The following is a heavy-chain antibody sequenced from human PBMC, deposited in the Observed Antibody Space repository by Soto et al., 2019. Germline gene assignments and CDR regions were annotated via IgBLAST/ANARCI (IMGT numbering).Heavy chain of an antibody. CDR2: IIPIFGTA. CDR1: GGTFSSYA. Sequence: SVKVSCKASGGTFSSYAISWVRQAPGQGLEWMGGIIPIFGTANYAQKFQGRVTITADESTSTAYMELSSLRSEDTAVYYCAGHCSGGSCYSSYYYGMDVWGQGTTVTVSS. CDR3: AGHCSGGSCYSSYYYGMDV. D-gene: IGHD2-15*01. J-gene: IGHJ6*02. V-gene: IGHV1-69*13.